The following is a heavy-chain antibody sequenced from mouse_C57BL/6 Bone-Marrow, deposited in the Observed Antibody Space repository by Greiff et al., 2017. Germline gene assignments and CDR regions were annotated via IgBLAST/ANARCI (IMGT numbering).Heavy chain of an antibody. CDR2: ISSGGSYT. CDR3: ARRYDYDGAY. J-gene: IGHJ3*01. CDR1: GFTFSSYG. D-gene: IGHD2-4*01. Sequence: VMLVESGGDLVKPGGSLKLSCAASGFTFSSYGMSWVRQTPDKRLEWVATISSGGSYTYYPDSVKGRFTISRDNAKNTLYLQMSSLKSEDTAMYYCARRYDYDGAYWGQGTLVTVSA. V-gene: IGHV5-6*02.